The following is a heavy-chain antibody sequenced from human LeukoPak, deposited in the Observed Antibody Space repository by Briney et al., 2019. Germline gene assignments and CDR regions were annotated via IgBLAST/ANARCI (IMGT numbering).Heavy chain of an antibody. V-gene: IGHV3-23*01. CDR1: GFTFSSYA. J-gene: IGHJ4*02. CDR3: AKGDTTWELPHDY. CDR2: ISGSGGST. D-gene: IGHD1-26*01. Sequence: GGSLRLSCAASGFTFSSYAMSWVRQAPGKGLEWVSAISGSGGSTSYADSVKGRFTISRDNSKNTLYLQMNSLRVEDTAVYYCAKGDTTWELPHDYWGQGTLVTVSS.